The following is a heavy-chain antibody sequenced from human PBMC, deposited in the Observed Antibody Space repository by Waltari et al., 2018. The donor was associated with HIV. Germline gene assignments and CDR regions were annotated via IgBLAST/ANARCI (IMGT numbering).Heavy chain of an antibody. CDR1: CCSVGRSSTY. Sequence: QLQESGPGLVKPSEPPSLTCTVSCCSVGRSSTYWGWIRQPPGKGLEWIGSINYSGNSYYNPSLKSRVTISVDTSKNQLSLNLSSVTAADTAVYYCAPYYYISSRHYFDSWGQGTLVTVSS. J-gene: IGHJ4*02. V-gene: IGHV4-39*07. CDR3: APYYYISSRHYFDS. D-gene: IGHD3-16*01. CDR2: INYSGNS.